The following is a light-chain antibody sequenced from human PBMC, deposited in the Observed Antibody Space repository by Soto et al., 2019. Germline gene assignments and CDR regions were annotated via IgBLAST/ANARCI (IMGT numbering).Light chain of an antibody. V-gene: IGLV2-14*01. CDR2: EVS. CDR3: SSYTSSNTLI. J-gene: IGLJ2*01. Sequence: QSALTQPASVSGSPGQSITISCTGTSSDVGGYDFISWYQHHPGKAPKLMIYEVSNRPSGISNRFSGSKSGNTASLTISGLQAEDEADYYCSSYTSSNTLILGGGTKLTVL. CDR1: SSDVGGYDF.